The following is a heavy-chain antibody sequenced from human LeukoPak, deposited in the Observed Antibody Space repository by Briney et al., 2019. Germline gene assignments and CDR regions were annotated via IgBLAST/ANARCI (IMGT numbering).Heavy chain of an antibody. CDR2: ISNNGGIT. CDR1: GFIFRTYA. D-gene: IGHD2-21*02. V-gene: IGHV3-64D*06. J-gene: IGHJ4*02. CDR3: VKAGLGDCWPLDY. Sequence: GGSLRLSCSASGFIFRTYAMHWVRQAPGKRLEYVSAISNNGGITYYADSAKGRFTISRDNSKNTLYLQMSSLRAEDTALYYCVKAGLGDCWPLDYWGQGTLVTVSS.